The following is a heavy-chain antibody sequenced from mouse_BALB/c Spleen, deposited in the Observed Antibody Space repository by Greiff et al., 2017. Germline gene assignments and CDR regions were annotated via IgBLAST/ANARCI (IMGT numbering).Heavy chain of an antibody. J-gene: IGHJ1*01. CDR2: ISTYYGNT. CDR1: SYTFTDYA. D-gene: IGHD1-1*01. CDR3: ARGGAYYGSSYEYFDV. Sequence: QVQLKESGPELVRPGVSVKISCKGSSYTFTDYAMHWVKQSHAKSLEWIGVISTYYGNTNYNQKFKGKATMTVDKSSSTAYMELARLTSEDSAVYYCARGGAYYGSSYEYFDVWGAGTTVTVSS. V-gene: IGHV1-67*01.